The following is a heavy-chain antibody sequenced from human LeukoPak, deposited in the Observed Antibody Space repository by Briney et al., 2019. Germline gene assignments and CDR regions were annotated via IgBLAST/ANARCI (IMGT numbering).Heavy chain of an antibody. CDR1: GFTSSRYW. V-gene: IGHV3-74*01. J-gene: IGHJ1*01. Sequence: GGSLRLSCAASGFTSSRYWTDWVRQAPGKGLVWVSRIKSDGSTNYADSVKGRFTISRDNAKNTVSLQMNSLTAEDTGVYYCARDTFQIGCDSSESFRNWGQGTLVTVSS. CDR2: IKSDGST. CDR3: ARDTFQIGCDSSESFRN. D-gene: IGHD2-21*01.